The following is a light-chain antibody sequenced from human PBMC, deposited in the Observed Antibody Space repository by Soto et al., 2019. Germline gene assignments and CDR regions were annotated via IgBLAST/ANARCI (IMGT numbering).Light chain of an antibody. CDR3: SSYTSSSTDV. CDR2: EVS. CDR1: RSDVAVYNY. Sequence: QSALAQPPSASGSPGQSVTVSCTGTRSDVAVYNYVSWYRQHPGKAPKLLIYEVSNRPSGVSNRFSGSKSGNTASPTISGLQAEDEAEYYCSSYTSSSTDVFGTGTKVTVL. J-gene: IGLJ1*01. V-gene: IGLV2-14*01.